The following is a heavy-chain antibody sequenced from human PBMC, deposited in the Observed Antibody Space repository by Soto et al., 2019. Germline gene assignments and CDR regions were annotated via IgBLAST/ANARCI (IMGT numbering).Heavy chain of an antibody. D-gene: IGHD1-7*01. CDR3: AKSAGGDDWNYQFFDS. V-gene: IGHV3-23*01. CDR1: GFLFGVYA. CDR2: ISPTTSST. J-gene: IGHJ4*01. Sequence: PGGSLRLSCEASGFLFGVYAMSWVRQGPGKGLEWVASISPTTSSTHYADSVKGRVTISRDNSKNTLFLQMNSLRGDDTAVYYCAKSAGGDDWNYQFFDSWGHGALVTVSS.